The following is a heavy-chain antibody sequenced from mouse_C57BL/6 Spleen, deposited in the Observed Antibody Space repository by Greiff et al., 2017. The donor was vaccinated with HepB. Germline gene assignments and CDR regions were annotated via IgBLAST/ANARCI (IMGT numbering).Heavy chain of an antibody. CDR3: ARRAGTVYFDY. Sequence: EVKLVESGPGLVKPSQSLSLTCSVTGYSITSGYYWNWIRQFPGNKLEWMGYISYDGSNNYNPSLKNRISITRDTSKNQFFLKLNSVTTEDTATYYCARRAGTVYFDYWGQGTTLTVSS. J-gene: IGHJ2*01. V-gene: IGHV3-6*01. CDR1: GYSITSGYY. D-gene: IGHD4-1*01. CDR2: ISYDGSN.